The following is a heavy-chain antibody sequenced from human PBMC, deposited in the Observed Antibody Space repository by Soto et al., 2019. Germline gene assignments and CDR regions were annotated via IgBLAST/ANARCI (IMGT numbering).Heavy chain of an antibody. CDR1: GGSISSGGYS. CDR2: TYQSGSA. Sequence: QLQLQESGSGLVKPSQTLSLTCTVSGGSISSGGYSWTWIRQSPGKGLEWIGYTYQSGSASYNPSLKSRVTISVDRSKNQFSLNLTSVTAADTAVYYCARDYYGMDVWGQGTTVTVSS. CDR3: ARDYYGMDV. J-gene: IGHJ6*02. V-gene: IGHV4-30-2*06.